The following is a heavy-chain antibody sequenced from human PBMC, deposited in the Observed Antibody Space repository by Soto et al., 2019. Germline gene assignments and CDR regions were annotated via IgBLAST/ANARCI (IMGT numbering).Heavy chain of an antibody. V-gene: IGHV1-69*06. CDR2: IIPIFGTA. D-gene: IGHD3-10*01. J-gene: IGHJ4*02. Sequence: QVQLVQSGAEVMKPGSSVKVSCKASGGTLSTYAISWVRQAPGQGLEWMGGIIPIFGTANYAQMFQGRVTITAYKSTSTAYMELSSLTSADTAVYYCAREPQDGSGSYFDSWGQGILVTVSS. CDR1: GGTLSTYA. CDR3: AREPQDGSGSYFDS.